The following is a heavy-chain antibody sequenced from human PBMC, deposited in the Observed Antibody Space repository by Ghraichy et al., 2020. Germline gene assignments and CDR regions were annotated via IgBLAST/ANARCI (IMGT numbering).Heavy chain of an antibody. V-gene: IGHV3-23*01. CDR2: ISGSGDST. CDR1: GLTFTSSP. CDR3: AKGWWVHYRMDV. D-gene: IGHD2-15*01. Sequence: GESLNISCAASGLTFTSSPMNWVRQAAGKGPEWVSVISGSGDSTYYADSVKGRFTIFRDNSKNTLYLQMNSLRVDDTAVYYCAKGWWVHYRMDVWGHGTAVTVSS. J-gene: IGHJ6*02.